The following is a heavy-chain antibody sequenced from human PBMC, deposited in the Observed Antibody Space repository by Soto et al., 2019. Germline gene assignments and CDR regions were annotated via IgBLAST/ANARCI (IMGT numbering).Heavy chain of an antibody. CDR2: IIPILGTA. J-gene: IGHJ6*02. V-gene: IGHV1-69*12. Sequence: QVQLVQSGAEVKKPGSSVKVSCKASGGTFSSYAISWVRQAPGQGLEWMGGIIPILGTANNAQKFQGRVTITGDETTSTAYMKLSSLRSKDTAVYYCASKPPGLYYSGMDVWGQGTTVTVSS. CDR1: GGTFSSYA. D-gene: IGHD7-27*01. CDR3: ASKPPGLYYSGMDV.